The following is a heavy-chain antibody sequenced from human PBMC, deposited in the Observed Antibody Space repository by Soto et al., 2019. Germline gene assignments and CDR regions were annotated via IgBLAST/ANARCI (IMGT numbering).Heavy chain of an antibody. V-gene: IGHV4-34*01. CDR2: INHSGST. CDR1: GGSFSGYY. CDR3: ARRRTAYYYSSYGMDV. J-gene: IGHJ6*02. Sequence: QVQLQQWGAGLLKPSETLSLTCAVYGGSFSGYYWSWIRQPPGKGLEWIGEINHSGSTNYNPSLKSRVTISVDTTKNPFPLKLGSATAADTAVYYCARRRTAYYYSSYGMDVWGQGTTVTVSS.